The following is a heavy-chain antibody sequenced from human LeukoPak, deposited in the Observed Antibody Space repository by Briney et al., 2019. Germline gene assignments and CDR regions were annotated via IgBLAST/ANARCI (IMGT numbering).Heavy chain of an antibody. CDR1: GLTFSSYA. D-gene: IGHD3-22*01. J-gene: IGHJ1*01. CDR3: AKSRDSSGYYFEYFQD. Sequence: GGSLRLSCAASGLTFSSYAMNWVRQAPGKGLEWVSGIRGSGGSTYYADSVKGRFTISRDNSKNALYLQMNSPRAEDTAVYYCAKSRDSSGYYFEYFQDWGQGTLVTVSS. CDR2: IRGSGGST. V-gene: IGHV3-23*01.